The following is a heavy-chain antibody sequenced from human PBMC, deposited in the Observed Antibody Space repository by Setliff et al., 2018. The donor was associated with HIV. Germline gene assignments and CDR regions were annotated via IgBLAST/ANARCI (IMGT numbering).Heavy chain of an antibody. Sequence: SETLSLTCTVSGGSISNSRYYWSWIRQPPGKGLEWIGSLYYSGSTYYNPSLKSRVTISVDTSTNQFALKLSVVTAADAAVYYCASRVYYYDSSGYFREEGFDPWGQGTLVTVSS. CDR3: ASRVYYYDSSGYFREEGFDP. D-gene: IGHD3-22*01. CDR1: GGSISNSRYY. J-gene: IGHJ5*02. V-gene: IGHV4-39*01. CDR2: LYYSGST.